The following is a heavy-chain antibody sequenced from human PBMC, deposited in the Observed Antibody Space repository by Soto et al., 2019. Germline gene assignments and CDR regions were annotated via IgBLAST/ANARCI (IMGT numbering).Heavy chain of an antibody. V-gene: IGHV4-59*08. CDR2: IYYSGSA. J-gene: IGHJ4*02. CDR1: GGSISSYY. CDR3: ARRYGGTHDY. Sequence: SETLSLTCTVSGGSISSYYWSWIRQPPGKGLEWIGYIYYSGSANYNPSLKSRVTISVDTSKNQFSLKLSSVTAADTAVYYCARRYGGTHDYWGQGTLVTVSS. D-gene: IGHD4-17*01.